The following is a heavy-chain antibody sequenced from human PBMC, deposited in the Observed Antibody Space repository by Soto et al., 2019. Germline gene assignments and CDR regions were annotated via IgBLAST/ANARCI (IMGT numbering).Heavy chain of an antibody. V-gene: IGHV4-4*02. CDR2: IYHSGST. CDR1: GGSISSNNW. Sequence: QVQLQESGPGLVKPSGTLSLTCAVSGGSISSNNWWIWVRQPPGKGLEWIGEIYHSGSTGYNPSFQSRGTISVDKSKNQFSLKLSSVTAADAAVYYCAGRRDGSGSLDYWGQGTLLTVSS. D-gene: IGHD3-10*01. CDR3: AGRRDGSGSLDY. J-gene: IGHJ4*02.